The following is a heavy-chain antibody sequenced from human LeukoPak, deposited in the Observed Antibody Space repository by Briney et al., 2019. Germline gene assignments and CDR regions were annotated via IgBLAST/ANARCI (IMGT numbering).Heavy chain of an antibody. CDR2: ISGDGGST. D-gene: IGHD6-19*01. J-gene: IGHJ6*02. CDR1: GFTFDDYA. V-gene: IGHV3-43*02. Sequence: GGSLRLSCAASGFTFDDYAMHWVRQAPGKGLEWVSLISGDGGSTYYADSVKGRFTISRDNSKNSLYLQMNSLRTEDTALYYCTSQAVAGTNYYYYGMDVWGQGTTVTVSS. CDR3: TSQAVAGTNYYYYGMDV.